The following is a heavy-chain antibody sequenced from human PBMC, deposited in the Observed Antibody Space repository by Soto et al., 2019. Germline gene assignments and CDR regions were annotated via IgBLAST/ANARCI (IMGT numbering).Heavy chain of an antibody. J-gene: IGHJ6*02. CDR1: GGSISSSNW. CDR2: IYHSGST. Sequence: PSETLSLTCAVSGGSISSSNWWSWVRQPPGKGLEWIGEIYHSGSTNYNPSLKGRVTISVDKSKNQFSLKLSSVTAADTAVYYCARFYYYYYGMDVWGQGTTVTVSS. V-gene: IGHV4-4*02. CDR3: ARFYYYYYGMDV.